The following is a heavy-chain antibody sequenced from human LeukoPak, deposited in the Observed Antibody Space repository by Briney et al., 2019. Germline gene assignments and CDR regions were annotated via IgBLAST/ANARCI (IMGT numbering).Heavy chain of an antibody. CDR1: GFTVSSNE. V-gene: IGHV3-38-3*01. D-gene: IGHD6-13*01. CDR2: ISGGST. Sequence: GGSLRLSCAASGFTVSSNEMSWVRQAPGKGLEWASSISGGSTYYADSVKGRFTISRDNSKNTLYLQMNSLRAEDTAVYYCAKHLPAAGTNWFDPWGQGTLVTVSS. J-gene: IGHJ5*02. CDR3: AKHLPAAGTNWFDP.